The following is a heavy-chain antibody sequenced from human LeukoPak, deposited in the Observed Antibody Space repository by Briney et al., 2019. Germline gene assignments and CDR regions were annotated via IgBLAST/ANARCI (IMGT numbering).Heavy chain of an antibody. J-gene: IGHJ4*02. CDR1: GYTFTGYY. D-gene: IGHD3-22*01. CDR3: ARDYDSSGYLVK. Sequence: ASVKVSSKASGYTFTGYYIHWVRQAPGDGLEWMGWLNPNSGGTNYTQKFQGRVTISTDTSISTAYMELRRLGYDGTAVYYCARDYDSSGYLVKWGEGTLVTVSS. V-gene: IGHV1-2*02. CDR2: LNPNSGGT.